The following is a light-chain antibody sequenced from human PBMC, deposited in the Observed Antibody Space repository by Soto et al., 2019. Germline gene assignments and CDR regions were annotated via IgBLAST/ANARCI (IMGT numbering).Light chain of an antibody. CDR2: QAS. V-gene: IGKV1-5*03. Sequence: IQMTQSPSTLSASVGDRVTITCRASQSISSWLAWYQQKPGRAPKLLIYQASSSEIGVPSRFSGSGSGTAFTLTISSLQPDDIATYYCQYYKESSTFGQGTRLQI. J-gene: IGKJ1*01. CDR3: QYYKESST. CDR1: QSISSW.